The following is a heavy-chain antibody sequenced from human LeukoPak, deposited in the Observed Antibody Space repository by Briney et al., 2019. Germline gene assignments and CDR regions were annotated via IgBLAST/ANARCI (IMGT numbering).Heavy chain of an antibody. D-gene: IGHD1-26*01. CDR3: AKLMGALTRLSSFDY. J-gene: IGHJ4*02. V-gene: IGHV3-23*01. Sequence: GASLRLSCAASGFTFSSYAMSWVRQAPGKGLEWGSAISGSGGSTYYADSVKGRFTISRDNSKNTLYLQMSSLRAEDTAVYYCAKLMGALTRLSSFDYWGQGTLVTVSS. CDR2: ISGSGGST. CDR1: GFTFSSYA.